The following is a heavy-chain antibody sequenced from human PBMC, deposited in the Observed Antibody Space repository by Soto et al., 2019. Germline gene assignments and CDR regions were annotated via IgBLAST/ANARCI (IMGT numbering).Heavy chain of an antibody. CDR2: IYYSRST. J-gene: IGHJ5*02. D-gene: IGHD1-7*01. CDR3: ARSHRVWLELGWFDP. V-gene: IGHV4-59*01. Sequence: SETLSLTCTVSGGSISSYYWSWIRQPPGKGLEWIGYIYYSRSTNYNPSLKSRVTISVDTSKNQFSLKLSSVTAADTAVYYCARSHRVWLELGWFDPWGQGTLVTVSS. CDR1: GGSISSYY.